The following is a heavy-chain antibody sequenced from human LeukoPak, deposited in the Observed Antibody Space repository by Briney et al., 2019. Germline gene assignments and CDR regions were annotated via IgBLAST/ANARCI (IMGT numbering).Heavy chain of an antibody. J-gene: IGHJ3*02. CDR3: ARDNRDVTDAFDI. CDR1: GFIFSSYW. CDR2: IKQDGSEK. V-gene: IGHV3-7*04. D-gene: IGHD3-10*01. Sequence: GGSLRLSCAASGFIFSSYWMSWVRQAPGEGLEWVANIKQDGSEKDYVGSVKGRFTISRDNAQSSLYLQMNRLRAEDTAVYYCARDNRDVTDAFDIWGQGTLVTVSS.